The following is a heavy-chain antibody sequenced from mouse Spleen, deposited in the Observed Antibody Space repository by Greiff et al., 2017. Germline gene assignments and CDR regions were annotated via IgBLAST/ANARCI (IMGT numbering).Heavy chain of an antibody. Sequence: EVKLMESGAELVKPGASVKLSCTASGFNIKDTYMHWVKQRPEQGLEWIGRIDPANGNTKYDPKFQGKATITADTSSNTAYLQLSSLTSEDTAVYYCAPIYSLFDCWGQGTTLTVSS. CDR3: APIYSLFDC. CDR2: IDPANGNT. D-gene: IGHD2-1*01. CDR1: GFNIKDTY. V-gene: IGHV14-3*02. J-gene: IGHJ2*01.